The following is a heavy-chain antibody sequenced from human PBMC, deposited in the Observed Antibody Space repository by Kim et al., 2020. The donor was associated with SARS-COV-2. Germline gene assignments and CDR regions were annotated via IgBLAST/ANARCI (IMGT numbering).Heavy chain of an antibody. V-gene: IGHV4-59*08. CDR3: ARASYDDEGGYYFDY. CDR1: GGSISSYY. Sequence: SETLSLTCTVSGGSISSYYWSWIRQPPGKGLEWIGYIYYSGSTNYNPSLKSRVTISVDTSKNQFSLKLSSVTAADTAVYYCARASYDDEGGYYFDYWGQGTLVTVSS. D-gene: IGHD5-12*01. CDR2: IYYSGST. J-gene: IGHJ4*02.